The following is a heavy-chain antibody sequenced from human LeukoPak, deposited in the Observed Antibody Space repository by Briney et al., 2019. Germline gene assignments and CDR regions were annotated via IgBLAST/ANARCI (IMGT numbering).Heavy chain of an antibody. CDR3: ARDLLGWNYLFDY. CDR2: ISSSRYI. V-gene: IGHV3-21*01. J-gene: IGHJ4*02. Sequence: GGSLRLSCAASGFTFSSYSMNWVRQSPGKGLEWVSSISSSRYIYYADSVKGRFTISRDNAKNSLYLQMNSLRAEDTAVYYCARDLLGWNYLFDYWGQGTLVTVSS. D-gene: IGHD1-7*01. CDR1: GFTFSSYS.